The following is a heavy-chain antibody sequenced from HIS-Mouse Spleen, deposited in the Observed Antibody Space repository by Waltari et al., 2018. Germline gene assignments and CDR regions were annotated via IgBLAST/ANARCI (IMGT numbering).Heavy chain of an antibody. Sequence: EVQLVESGGGLVQPGGSLRLSCAASGFTFSSIWMRGGSQAPGKGLEWVANIKQDGSEKYYVDSVKGRFTISRDNAKNSLYLQMNSLRAEDTAVYYCAREGDSGSYFDYWGQGTLVTVSS. CDR2: IKQDGSEK. CDR3: AREGDSGSYFDY. J-gene: IGHJ4*02. D-gene: IGHD1-26*01. V-gene: IGHV3-7*01. CDR1: GFTFSSIW.